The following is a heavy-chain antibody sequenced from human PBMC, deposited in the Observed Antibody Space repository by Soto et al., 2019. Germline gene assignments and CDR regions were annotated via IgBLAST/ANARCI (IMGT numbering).Heavy chain of an antibody. CDR3: GRHPYGDYDIMDV. CDR1: GYSCSNYW. CDR2: IYPGGSDT. Sequence: SLKISCKTSGYSCSNYWVGWVRQMPGKGLEWFGIIYPGGSDTRYSPSFQGQVTISAVKSISTAYLQWSSLKASDTAMYYCGRHPYGDYDIMDVWGQGTTVTVSS. D-gene: IGHD2-8*01. V-gene: IGHV5-51*01. J-gene: IGHJ6*02.